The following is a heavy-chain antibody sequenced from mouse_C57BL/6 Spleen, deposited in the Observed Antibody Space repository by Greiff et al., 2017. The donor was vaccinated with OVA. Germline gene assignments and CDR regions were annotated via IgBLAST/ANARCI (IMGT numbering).Heavy chain of an antibody. Sequence: QVQLKQPGAELVRPGTSVKLSCKASGYTFTSYWMHWVKQRPGQGLEWIGVIDPSDSYTNYNQKFKGKATLTVDTSSSTAYMQLSSLTSEDSAVYYCARRGTTVWADYWGQGTSVTVSS. CDR3: ARRGTTVWADY. CDR1: GYTFTSYW. V-gene: IGHV1-59*01. J-gene: IGHJ4*01. CDR2: IDPSDSYT. D-gene: IGHD1-1*01.